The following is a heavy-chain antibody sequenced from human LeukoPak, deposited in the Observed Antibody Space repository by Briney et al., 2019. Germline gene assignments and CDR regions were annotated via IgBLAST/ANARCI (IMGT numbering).Heavy chain of an antibody. CDR2: IYYSGST. CDR3: ARAGNDILTGYYPHNYLIDY. CDR1: GGSISSGDYY. V-gene: IGHV4-30-4*01. D-gene: IGHD3-9*01. J-gene: IGHJ4*02. Sequence: PSETLSLTCTVSGGSISSGDYYWSWIRQPPGKGLEWIGYIYYSGSTYYNPSLKSRVTISVDTSKNQFSLKLSSVTAADTAVYYCARAGNDILTGYYPHNYLIDYWGQGTLVTVSS.